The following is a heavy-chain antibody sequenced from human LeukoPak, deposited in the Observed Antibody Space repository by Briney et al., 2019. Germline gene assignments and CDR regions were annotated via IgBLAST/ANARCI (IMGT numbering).Heavy chain of an antibody. V-gene: IGHV1-46*01. CDR2: INPSGGST. CDR3: ARDHDYGDYVPDTNWFDP. CDR1: GGTFSSYA. D-gene: IGHD4-17*01. Sequence: GASVKVSCKASGGTFSSYAISWVRQAPGQGLEWMGIINPSGGSTSYAQKFQGRVTMTRDTSTSTVYMELSSLRSEDTAVYYCARDHDYGDYVPDTNWFDPWGQGALVTVSS. J-gene: IGHJ5*02.